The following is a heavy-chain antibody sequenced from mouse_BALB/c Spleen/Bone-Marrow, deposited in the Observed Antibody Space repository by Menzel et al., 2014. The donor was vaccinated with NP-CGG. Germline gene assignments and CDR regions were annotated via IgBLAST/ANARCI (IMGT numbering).Heavy chain of an antibody. CDR3: ARRGWYYAMDY. CDR2: ISNGGGST. V-gene: IGHV5-12*02. CDR1: GFTFSDYY. J-gene: IGHJ4*01. D-gene: IGHD2-3*01. Sequence: EVHLVESGGGLVQPGGSLKLSCATSGFTFSDYYMYWVRQTPEKRLEWVAYISNGGGSTYYPDTVKGRFTISGDNAKNTLYLQMSRLKSEDTAMYYCARRGWYYAMDYWGQGTSVTVSS.